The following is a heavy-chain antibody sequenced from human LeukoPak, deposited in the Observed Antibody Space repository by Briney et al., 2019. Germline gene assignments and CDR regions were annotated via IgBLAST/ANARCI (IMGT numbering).Heavy chain of an antibody. CDR1: GYTFTGYY. Sequence: GASVKVSCKASGYTFTGYYMHWVRQAPGQGLEWMGWINPNSGGTNYAQKFQGRVTMTRDTSISTAYMELSRLRSDDTAVYYCARGSYYGSGSSSYYYYYMDVWGKGTTVTISS. CDR3: ARGSYYGSGSSSYYYYYMDV. D-gene: IGHD3-10*01. J-gene: IGHJ6*03. V-gene: IGHV1-2*02. CDR2: INPNSGGT.